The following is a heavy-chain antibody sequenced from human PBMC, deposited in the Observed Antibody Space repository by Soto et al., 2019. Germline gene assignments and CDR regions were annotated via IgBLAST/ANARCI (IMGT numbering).Heavy chain of an antibody. CDR2: IYYTGTT. V-gene: IGHV4-39*02. D-gene: IGHD2-15*01. CDR1: GGSISSSGYY. Sequence: QLQLQESGPGLVKPSETLSLTCTVSGGSISSSGYYWGWIRQPPGKGLEWIGSIYYTGTTYYSPSLKSRVTISVDTSKNHFSLKLGSVTAADTAVYYCATDNFDYWGQGTLVTVSS. J-gene: IGHJ4*02. CDR3: ATDNFDY.